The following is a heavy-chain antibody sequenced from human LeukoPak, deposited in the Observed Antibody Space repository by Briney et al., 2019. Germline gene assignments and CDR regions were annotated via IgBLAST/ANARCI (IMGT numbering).Heavy chain of an antibody. CDR1: GGSISSYY. J-gene: IGHJ4*02. CDR2: IYYSGST. D-gene: IGHD3-22*01. CDR3: ARTASYYDTSGYWHYYFDY. V-gene: IGHV4-59*01. Sequence: TETLSLTCTVSGGSISSYYWSWIRQPPGKGLEWIGYIYYSGSTNYNPSLKSRVTISVDTSKNQFSLKLSSVTAADTAVYYCARTASYYDTSGYWHYYFDYWGQGTLVTVSS.